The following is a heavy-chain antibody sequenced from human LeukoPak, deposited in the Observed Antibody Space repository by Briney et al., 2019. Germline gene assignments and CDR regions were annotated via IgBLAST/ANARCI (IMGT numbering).Heavy chain of an antibody. CDR1: GFTFTSYA. CDR2: ISGSGGST. Sequence: GGSLRLSCAASGFTFTSYAMTWVGQAPARGGVGVSAISGSGGSTYYAHSLEGRVTISRDNSKNTLYLQMNSLRAEDTALYYCAKDVFLLSGRGDDYWGQGTLVTVSS. CDR3: AKDVFLLSGRGDDY. V-gene: IGHV3-23*01. J-gene: IGHJ4*02. D-gene: IGHD2-15*01.